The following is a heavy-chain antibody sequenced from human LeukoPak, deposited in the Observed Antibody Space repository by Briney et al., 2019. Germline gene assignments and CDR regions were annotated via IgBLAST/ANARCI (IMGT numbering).Heavy chain of an antibody. J-gene: IGHJ4*02. Sequence: GSLRLSCAASGFTFSSYVMSWSRQAPGKGLEWVSSISGSGGSTYYADSVKGRFTVSRDNSKNTLYLQMNSLRAEDTAVYYCAKARGTVVPPFDYWGQGTLATVSS. CDR3: AKARGTVVPPFDY. CDR2: ISGSGGST. V-gene: IGHV3-23*01. CDR1: GFTFSSYV. D-gene: IGHD3-22*01.